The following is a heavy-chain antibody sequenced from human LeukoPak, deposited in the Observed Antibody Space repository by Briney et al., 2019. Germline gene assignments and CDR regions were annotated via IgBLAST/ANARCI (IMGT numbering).Heavy chain of an antibody. V-gene: IGHV3-23*01. CDR3: AKARGSGNSIYFDS. D-gene: IGHD4-23*01. Sequence: PGGSLRLSCATSGFTFSSYAMSRVHQAPGKGLEWVSALSDSGVTTYYADSVKGRFTISRDNSKNTLSLQMNSLRVEDTALYFCAKARGSGNSIYFDSWGQGTLVTVSS. CDR1: GFTFSSYA. CDR2: LSDSGVTT. J-gene: IGHJ4*02.